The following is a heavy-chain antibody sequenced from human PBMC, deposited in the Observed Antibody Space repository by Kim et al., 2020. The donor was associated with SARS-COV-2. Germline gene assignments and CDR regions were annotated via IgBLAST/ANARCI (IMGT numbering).Heavy chain of an antibody. CDR3: ARDHYDSSGYSYGMDV. Sequence: GGSLRLSCAASGFTFSSYAMHLVRQAPGKGLEWVAVISYDGSNKYYADSVKGRFTISRDNSKNTLYLQMNSLRAEDTAVYYCARDHYDSSGYSYGMDVWGQGTTVTVSS. V-gene: IGHV3-30*04. CDR2: ISYDGSNK. CDR1: GFTFSSYA. J-gene: IGHJ6*02. D-gene: IGHD3-22*01.